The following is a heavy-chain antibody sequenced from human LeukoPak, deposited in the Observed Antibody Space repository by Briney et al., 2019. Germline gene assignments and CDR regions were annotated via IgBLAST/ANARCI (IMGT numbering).Heavy chain of an antibody. V-gene: IGHV4-4*02. CDR3: ARVRPATVTSYYFDY. CDR1: GGSISSSNW. CDR2: IYHSGST. J-gene: IGHJ4*02. D-gene: IGHD4-17*01. Sequence: SETLSLICAVSGGSISSSNWWSWVRQPPGKGLEWIGEIYHSGSTNYNPSLKSRVTISVDKSKNQFSLKLSSVTAADTAVYYCARVRPATVTSYYFDYWGQGTLVTVSS.